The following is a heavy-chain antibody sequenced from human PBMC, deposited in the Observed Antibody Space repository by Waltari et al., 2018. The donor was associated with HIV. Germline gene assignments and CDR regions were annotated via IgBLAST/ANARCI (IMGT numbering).Heavy chain of an antibody. CDR2: IYYRGGT. J-gene: IGHJ4*02. CDR3: ARHVGVYDSSGYFPYYFDY. Sequence: QLQLQESGPGLVQPSETLSLTCTFSDGSIDRSSFYWGWIRQPPEKGLEWIGSIYYRGGTYYNPSLKCRVTIPVDTSKNRFSLRQSSVAAADRAVYYCARHVGVYDSSGYFPYYFDYWGLGALVTVSS. CDR1: DGSIDRSSFY. V-gene: IGHV4-39*01. D-gene: IGHD3-22*01.